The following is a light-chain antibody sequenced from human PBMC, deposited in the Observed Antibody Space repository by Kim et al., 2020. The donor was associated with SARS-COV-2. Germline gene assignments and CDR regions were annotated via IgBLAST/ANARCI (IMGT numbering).Light chain of an antibody. CDR2: QNN. J-gene: IGLJ2*01. CDR3: QTWDTSSVV. Sequence: SYELTQQPSVSVSPGQTASITCSGDKLGDKYACWYQQKPGQSPVLGIYQNNKRPSGIPQRFSGSNSGNTATLTISGTQSMDEADYYCQTWDTSSVVFGGGTQLTDL. CDR1: KLGDKY. V-gene: IGLV3-1*01.